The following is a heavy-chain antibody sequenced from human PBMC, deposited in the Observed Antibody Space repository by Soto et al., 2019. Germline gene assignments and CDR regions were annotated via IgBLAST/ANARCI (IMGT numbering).Heavy chain of an antibody. D-gene: IGHD2-15*01. CDR1: GGTFSSYT. J-gene: IGHJ6*02. CDR2: IIPILGIA. Sequence: QVQLVQSGAEVKKPGSSVKVSCKASGGTFSSYTISWVRQAPGQGLEWMGRIIPILGIANYAQKFQGRVTITADKSTSTAYMELSSLRSEDTAVYYCAAAGLYYYYGMDVWGQGTTATVSS. V-gene: IGHV1-69*02. CDR3: AAAGLYYYYGMDV.